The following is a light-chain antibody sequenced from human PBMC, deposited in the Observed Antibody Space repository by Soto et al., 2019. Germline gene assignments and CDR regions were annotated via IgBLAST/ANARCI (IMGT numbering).Light chain of an antibody. J-gene: IGLJ3*02. CDR3: AAWDDSLNGWV. CDR2: DNN. CDR1: SSNIGTNT. Sequence: QSALTQPPSASGTPGQRVTISCSGSSSNIGTNTVNWYQQLPGTAPKPLIYDNNHRPSGVPDRFSGSKSGTSASLAISGLQSEPEADYYCAAWDDSLNGWVFGGGTKLTVL. V-gene: IGLV1-44*01.